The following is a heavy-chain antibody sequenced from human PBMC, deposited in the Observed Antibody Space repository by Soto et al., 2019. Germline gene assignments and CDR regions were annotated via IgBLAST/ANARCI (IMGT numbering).Heavy chain of an antibody. J-gene: IGHJ4*02. CDR2: ISYEGNKK. D-gene: IGHD6-13*01. Sequence: GGSLRLSCAASGFTFSSYGMHWVRQAPGKGLEWVAVISYEGNKKNYADSVKGRFTISRDNSKNTLYLQMNSLRAEDTVVYYCAKSIAAAGTYDYFDYWGQGTLVTVS. CDR3: AKSIAAAGTYDYFDY. V-gene: IGHV3-30*18. CDR1: GFTFSSYG.